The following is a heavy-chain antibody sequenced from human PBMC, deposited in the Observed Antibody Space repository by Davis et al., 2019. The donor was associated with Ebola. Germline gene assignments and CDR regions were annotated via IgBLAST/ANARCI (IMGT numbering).Heavy chain of an antibody. CDR2: IYRDGTT. CDR1: GFIVSDNY. CDR3: ARDPAAVGAGQFPSDY. J-gene: IGHJ4*02. D-gene: IGHD6-19*01. Sequence: PGGSLRLSCAVSGFIVSDNYMNWVRQAPGQGLEWVSVIYRDGTTQYADSVKGRFTISRDNSKNTVYLQMNSLRVEDTAFYYCARDPAAVGAGQFPSDYWGQGTLLTVSS. V-gene: IGHV3-53*01.